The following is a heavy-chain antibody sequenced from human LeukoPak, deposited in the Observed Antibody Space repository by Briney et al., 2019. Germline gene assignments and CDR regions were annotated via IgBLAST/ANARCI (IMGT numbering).Heavy chain of an antibody. Sequence: SETLSLTCTVSGGSISSGGSYWSWIRQHPGKGLEWIGYIYYSGSTYYNPSLKSRVTISVDTSKNQFSLKLSSVTAADTAVYYCARTTIEMATTSFVNWGQGTLVTVSS. CDR1: GGSISSGGSY. V-gene: IGHV4-31*03. J-gene: IGHJ4*02. CDR3: ARTTIEMATTSFVN. D-gene: IGHD5-24*01. CDR2: IYYSGST.